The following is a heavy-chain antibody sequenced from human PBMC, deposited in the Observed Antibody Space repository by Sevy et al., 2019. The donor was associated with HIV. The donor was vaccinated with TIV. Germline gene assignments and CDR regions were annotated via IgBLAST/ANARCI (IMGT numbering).Heavy chain of an antibody. CDR2: IKQDGSDK. V-gene: IGHV3-7*01. CDR3: ATLSSPMPNSGWYDFFDH. Sequence: GGSLRLSCAASGFTFSTYWMSWVRQAPGKGLEWVANIKQDGSDKNYMDSVKGRFTISRDNAKNSLYLQMSSLRAEDTAVYYCATLSSPMPNSGWYDFFDHWGHGTLVTVSS. D-gene: IGHD6-19*01. J-gene: IGHJ4*01. CDR1: GFTFSTYW.